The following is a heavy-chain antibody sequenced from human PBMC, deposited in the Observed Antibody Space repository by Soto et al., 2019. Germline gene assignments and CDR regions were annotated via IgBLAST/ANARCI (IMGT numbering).Heavy chain of an antibody. CDR3: ARAGDSSGNYWYYFDY. CDR1: GGTFSSYA. CDR2: IIPIFGTA. D-gene: IGHD3-22*01. J-gene: IGHJ4*02. Sequence: PSVKVSCKASGGTFSSYAISWVRQAPGQGLEWMGGIIPIFGTANYAQKFQGRVTITADKSTSTAYMELSSLRSGDTAVYYCARAGDSSGNYWYYFDYWGQGTLVTVSS. V-gene: IGHV1-69*06.